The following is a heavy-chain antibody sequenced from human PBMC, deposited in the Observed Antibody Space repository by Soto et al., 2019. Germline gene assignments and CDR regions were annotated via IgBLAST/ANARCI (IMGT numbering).Heavy chain of an antibody. CDR2: ISYSVST. CDR3: AGARNRGVVIDY. V-gene: IGHV4-59*01. D-gene: IGHD3-3*01. Sequence: QVQLQESGPGLVKPSETLSLMCSVSGGSIRTYFWTWIRQPPGKGLEWIGYISYSVSTNYNPSLNSRVTITVDTSKNQFSLKLSSVTAADTALYYCAGARNRGVVIDYWGQGTQVTVSS. J-gene: IGHJ4*02. CDR1: GGSIRTYF.